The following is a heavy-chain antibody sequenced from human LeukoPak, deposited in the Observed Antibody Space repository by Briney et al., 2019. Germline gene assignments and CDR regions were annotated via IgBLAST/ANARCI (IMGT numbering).Heavy chain of an antibody. CDR3: ARLSIAVAGRGFDP. Sequence: SETLSLTCAVYGGSFSGYYWSWIRHPPGKGLELIGEINHSGSTNYNPSLKSRVTISVDTSKNQFSLKLISVTAADTAVYYCARLSIAVAGRGFDPWGQGTLVTV. CDR2: INHSGST. D-gene: IGHD6-19*01. J-gene: IGHJ5*02. V-gene: IGHV4-34*01. CDR1: GGSFSGYY.